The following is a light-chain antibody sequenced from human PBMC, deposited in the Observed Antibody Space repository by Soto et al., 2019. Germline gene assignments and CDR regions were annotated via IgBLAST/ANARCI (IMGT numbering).Light chain of an antibody. V-gene: IGKV3-15*01. CDR1: QSVSSN. CDR2: GAS. J-gene: IGKJ3*01. CDR3: QQRTNWPPLFT. Sequence: EMVMTQSPVTLSVSPGERATLSCRASQSVSSNLAWYQQKPGQAPRLLIYGASTRATGIPARFSGSGSGTEFTLTISSLQSEDFAVYYCQQRTNWPPLFTFGPGTKLDI.